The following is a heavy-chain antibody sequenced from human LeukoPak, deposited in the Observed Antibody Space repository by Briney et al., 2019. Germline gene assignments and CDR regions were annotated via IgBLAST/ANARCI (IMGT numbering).Heavy chain of an antibody. V-gene: IGHV3-21*01. CDR2: ITGSSSYI. CDR3: AIGFRSSPYFDY. D-gene: IGHD6-6*01. Sequence: GGSLRLSCAASGFTCSTYYMNWVRQAPGKGLEWVSFITGSSSYIYYTDSVKGRFTISRDNAKNSLFLQMNSLRDEDTAVYYCAIGFRSSPYFDYWGQGTLVTVSS. CDR1: GFTCSTYY. J-gene: IGHJ4*02.